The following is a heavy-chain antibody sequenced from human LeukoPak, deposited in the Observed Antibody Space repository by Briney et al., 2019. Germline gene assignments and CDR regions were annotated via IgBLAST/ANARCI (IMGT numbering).Heavy chain of an antibody. CDR1: GGSISSSNYY. J-gene: IGHJ4*02. D-gene: IGHD3-9*01. CDR2: MYYSGST. V-gene: IGHV4-39*01. Sequence: PSEILSLTCTVSGGSISSSNYYWGWIRQPPGKGLEWIGSMYYSGSTYYNPSLKSRVTISADTSKNQFSLKLSSVTAADTAVYYCARQRYFDWLPDYWGQGTLVTVSS. CDR3: ARQRYFDWLPDY.